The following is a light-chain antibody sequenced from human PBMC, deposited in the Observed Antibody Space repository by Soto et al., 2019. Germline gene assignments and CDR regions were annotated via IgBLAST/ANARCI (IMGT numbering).Light chain of an antibody. CDR3: QHCGSSPRT. CDR1: QTVSSSN. Sequence: EIVLTQSPGTLSVSPGERATLSCRASQTVSSSNLVWYQQKPGQGPRLLIYGAPSGATGIPDRVSGSGSGTDFTLSISRLEPEDFAVYSCQHCGSSPRTFGQGTKVEIK. J-gene: IGKJ1*01. CDR2: GAP. V-gene: IGKV3-20*01.